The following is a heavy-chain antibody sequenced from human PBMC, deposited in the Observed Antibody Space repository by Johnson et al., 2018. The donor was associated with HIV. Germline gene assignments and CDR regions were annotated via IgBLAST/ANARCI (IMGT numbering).Heavy chain of an antibody. CDR3: AKDRSSSWYDGAFDI. CDR1: GFTFSSYA. V-gene: IGHV3-23*04. J-gene: IGHJ3*02. Sequence: MLLVESGGGLVQPGGSLRLSCAASGFTFSSYAMSWVRQAPGQGLEWVSAISGSGGSTYYADSVKGRFTISRDNSKNTLYLQMNSLSAEDTAVYYCAKDRSSSWYDGAFDIWGQGTMVTVSS. D-gene: IGHD6-13*01. CDR2: ISGSGGST.